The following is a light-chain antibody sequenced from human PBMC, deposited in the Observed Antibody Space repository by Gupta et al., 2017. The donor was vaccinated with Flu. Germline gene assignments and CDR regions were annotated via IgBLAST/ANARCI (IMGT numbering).Light chain of an antibody. J-gene: IGKJ3*01. V-gene: IGKV2-28*01. Sequence: DIVMTQSPLSLPVTPGEPASISCRSSENLLFSNGYNYLDWYLQKPGQSPQLLIYLGSNRASGVPDMFSGSGSGTDFTLKISRVEAEDVGIYYCRQSHETPFTFGHGTKVDFK. CDR3: RQSHETPFT. CDR1: ENLLFSNGYNY. CDR2: LGS.